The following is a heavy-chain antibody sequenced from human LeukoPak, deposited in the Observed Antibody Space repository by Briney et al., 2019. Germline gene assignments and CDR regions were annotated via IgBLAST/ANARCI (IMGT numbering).Heavy chain of an antibody. D-gene: IGHD6-19*01. CDR1: GGSISSYY. CDR2: INYSGRT. J-gene: IGHJ6*03. V-gene: IGHV4-59*01. CDR3: ARESLRQQWLVRREEYYYMDV. Sequence: SETLSFTGTGSGGSISSYYWSWIRQPPGKGLEWIGYINYSGRTNYNPSLKSRVTISVDTSKTQFSLKLRSVTAADTAVHYCARESLRQQWLVRREEYYYMDVWGKGTTVTISS.